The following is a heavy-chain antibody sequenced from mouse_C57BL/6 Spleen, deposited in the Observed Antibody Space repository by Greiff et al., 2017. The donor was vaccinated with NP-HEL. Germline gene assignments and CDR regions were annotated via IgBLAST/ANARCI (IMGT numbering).Heavy chain of an antibody. CDR3: ARRSTVVAPYYFDY. CDR1: GFTFSDYY. V-gene: IGHV5-12*01. CDR2: ISNGGGST. Sequence: EVQLVESGGGLVQPGGSLKLSCAASGFTFSDYYMYWVRQTPEKRLEWVAYISNGGGSTYYPDTVKGRFTISRDNAKNTLYLQMSRLKSEDTAMYYCARRSTVVAPYYFDYWGQGTTLTVSS. J-gene: IGHJ2*01. D-gene: IGHD1-1*01.